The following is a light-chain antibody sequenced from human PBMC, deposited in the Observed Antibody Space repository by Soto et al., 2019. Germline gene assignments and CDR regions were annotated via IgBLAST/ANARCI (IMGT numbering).Light chain of an antibody. J-gene: IGLJ3*02. CDR2: SSN. Sequence: QSVLTQPPSASGTPGPRVTISCSGSGSNVGGNSVNWYQHLPGTAPKLLMYSSNQRPSGVPDRLSGSKSGTSASLAISGLRSEDEADYYCAARDDTLDGAVFGGGTKLNVL. V-gene: IGLV1-44*01. CDR3: AARDDTLDGAV. CDR1: GSNVGGNS.